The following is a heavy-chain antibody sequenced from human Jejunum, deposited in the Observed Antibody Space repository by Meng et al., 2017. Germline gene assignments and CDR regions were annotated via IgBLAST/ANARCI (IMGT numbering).Heavy chain of an antibody. CDR3: ARDLLGPAIAATGWFDP. J-gene: IGHJ5*02. CDR1: GASISDSNW. D-gene: IGHD6-13*01. V-gene: IGHV4-4*02. CDR2: IYHTGTP. Sequence: QVQEAGPGVVKPSGTLSLTCAVSGASISDSNWWRWVRQPPGKGLEWIGEIYHTGTPNYNPSLKSRVTMSLDKSKNQFSLELTSVTAADTAVYYCARDLLGPAIAATGWFDPWGQGTLVTVSS.